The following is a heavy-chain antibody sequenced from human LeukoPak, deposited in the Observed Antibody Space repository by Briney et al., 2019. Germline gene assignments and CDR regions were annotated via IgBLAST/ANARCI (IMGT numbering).Heavy chain of an antibody. CDR1: GFTFSSYS. J-gene: IGHJ4*02. V-gene: IGHV3-21*01. CDR2: ISSSSSYI. Sequence: PGGSLRLSCAASGFTFSSYSMNWVRQAPGKGLEWVSSISSSSSYIYYADSVKGRFTISRDNAKNSLYLQMNSLRAEDTAVYYCARDGPLKNDMLGVRGVSFDYWGQGTLVTVSS. D-gene: IGHD3-10*01. CDR3: ARDGPLKNDMLGVRGVSFDY.